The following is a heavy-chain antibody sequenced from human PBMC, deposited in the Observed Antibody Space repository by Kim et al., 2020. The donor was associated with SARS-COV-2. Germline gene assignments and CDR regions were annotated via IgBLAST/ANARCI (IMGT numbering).Heavy chain of an antibody. V-gene: IGHV7-4-1*02. Sequence: ASVKVSCKASEYTFVNYAMNWVRQAPGQGLVWMGWINTNTGKPTYAHGFTGRFVLSLDSSVSTAYLQINSLRAEDTAVYYCARDPVTADSSGSYPNRIPDYWGQGTLVTVSS. CDR3: ARDPVTADSSGSYPNRIPDY. CDR1: EYTFVNYA. CDR2: INTNTGKP. D-gene: IGHD3-22*01. J-gene: IGHJ4*02.